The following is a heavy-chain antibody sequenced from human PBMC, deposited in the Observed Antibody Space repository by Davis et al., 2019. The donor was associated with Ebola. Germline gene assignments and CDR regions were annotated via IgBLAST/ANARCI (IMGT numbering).Heavy chain of an antibody. D-gene: IGHD5-24*01. CDR1: GGSISGYY. Sequence: SETLSLTCTVSGGSISGYYWSWIRQPPGKGLEWIGYIYYHGNTNYNPSLKSRVTMSVDTSRNHFALKVSSVTAADTAVYYCAREMPEMATITRWGPVDYWGQGTLVTVSS. CDR3: AREMPEMATITRWGPVDY. CDR2: IYYHGNT. V-gene: IGHV4-59*01. J-gene: IGHJ4*02.